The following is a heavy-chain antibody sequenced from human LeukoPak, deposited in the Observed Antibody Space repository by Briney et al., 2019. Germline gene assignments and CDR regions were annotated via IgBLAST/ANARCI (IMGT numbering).Heavy chain of an antibody. CDR1: GFTFSSYS. J-gene: IGHJ4*02. D-gene: IGHD6-13*01. Sequence: PGGSLRLSCAASGFTFSSYSMNWVRQAPGKGLGWVSYISSSSSTIYYADSVKGRFTISRDNAKNSLYLQMNSLRAEDTAVYYCARFPSPGIAAAGTYYWGQGTLVTVSS. CDR3: ARFPSPGIAAAGTYY. CDR2: ISSSSSTI. V-gene: IGHV3-48*01.